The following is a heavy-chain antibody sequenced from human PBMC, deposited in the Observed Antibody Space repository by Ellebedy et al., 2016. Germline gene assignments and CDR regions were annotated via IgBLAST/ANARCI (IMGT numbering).Heavy chain of an antibody. Sequence: GGSLRLXXAASGFTFSSYSMNWVRQAPGKGLEWVSSISSSSSYIYYADSVKGRFTISRDNAKNSLYLQMNSLRAEDTAVYYCARDGAWGGYSYGFDYWGQGTLVTVSS. V-gene: IGHV3-21*01. CDR1: GFTFSSYS. CDR2: ISSSSSYI. J-gene: IGHJ4*02. CDR3: ARDGAWGGYSYGFDY. D-gene: IGHD5-18*01.